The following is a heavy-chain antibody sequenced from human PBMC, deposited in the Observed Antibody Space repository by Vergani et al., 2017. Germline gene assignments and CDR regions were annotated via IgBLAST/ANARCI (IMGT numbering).Heavy chain of an antibody. CDR2: IYYSGNT. CDR1: GGSISSYY. CDR3: ARREVAATTYCGDY. V-gene: IGHV4-59*08. D-gene: IGHD2-15*01. J-gene: IGHJ4*02. Sequence: QVQLQESGPGLVKPSETLSLTCTVSGGSISSYYWSWIRQPPGKGLEWIGYIYYSGNTKYNPSLKSRVTISVDTSKNQFSLKLSSVTAADTAVYYCARREVAATTYCGDYWGQGTLVTVSS.